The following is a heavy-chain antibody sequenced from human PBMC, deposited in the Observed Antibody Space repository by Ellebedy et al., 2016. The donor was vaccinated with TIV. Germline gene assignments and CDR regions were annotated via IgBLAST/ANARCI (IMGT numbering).Heavy chain of an antibody. Sequence: GGSLRLSCAASGFTFSNAWMNWVRQAPGKGLEWVSYISSSSSTIYYADSVKGRFTISRDNAKNSLYLQMNSLRDEDTAVYYCARGLGIFPHYDRNWYFDLWGRGTLVTVSS. D-gene: IGHD3-22*01. CDR3: ARGLGIFPHYDRNWYFDL. V-gene: IGHV3-48*02. J-gene: IGHJ2*01. CDR1: GFTFSNAW. CDR2: ISSSSSTI.